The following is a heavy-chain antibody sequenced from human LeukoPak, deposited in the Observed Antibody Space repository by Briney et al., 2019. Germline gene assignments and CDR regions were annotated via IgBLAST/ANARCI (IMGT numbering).Heavy chain of an antibody. Sequence: GSLRLSFAASGFTFSSYWMTWVRQAPGKGLVWVANIKQDGSEKYYVDSVKGRFTISRDDAKNSLYLQMNSLRAEGMAVYYCAREAQKRNGMDVWGQGTTVTVSS. CDR1: GFTFSSYW. CDR2: IKQDGSEK. CDR3: AREAQKRNGMDV. V-gene: IGHV3-7*01. J-gene: IGHJ6*02.